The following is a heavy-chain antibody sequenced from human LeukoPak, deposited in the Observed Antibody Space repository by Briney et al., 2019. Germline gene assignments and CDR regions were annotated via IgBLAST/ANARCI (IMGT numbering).Heavy chain of an antibody. J-gene: IGHJ4*02. Sequence: PGGSLRLSCAASGFTFSSYGMHGVRQARGKGLEGVAVISYDGSNKYYADSVKGRFTISRDHSKNTLYLQMNSLRAEATAVYYCAKDPRYCSGGSCYSVYYFDYWGQGTLVTVSS. D-gene: IGHD2-15*01. CDR3: AKDPRYCSGGSCYSVYYFDY. CDR2: ISYDGSNK. CDR1: GFTFSSYG. V-gene: IGHV3-30*18.